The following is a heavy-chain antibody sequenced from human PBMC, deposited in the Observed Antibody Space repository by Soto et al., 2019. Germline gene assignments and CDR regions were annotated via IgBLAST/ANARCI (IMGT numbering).Heavy chain of an antibody. CDR2: IYYSGST. CDR1: GGSISSGGYY. J-gene: IGHJ5*01. V-gene: IGHV4-31*03. Sequence: SETLSLTCTVSGGSISSGGYYWSSTRQHPGKGLEWIGYIYYSGSTYYNPSLKSRVTISVDTSKNQFSLKLSSVTAADTAVYFCDRGRYCLTGRCFPNWFDYWGQGTLLTV. CDR3: DRGRYCLTGRCFPNWFDY. D-gene: IGHD2-15*01.